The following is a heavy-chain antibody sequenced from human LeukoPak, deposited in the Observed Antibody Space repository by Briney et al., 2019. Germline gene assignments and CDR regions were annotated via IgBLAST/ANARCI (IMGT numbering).Heavy chain of an antibody. CDR2: ISWNSGST. D-gene: IGHD3-10*01. J-gene: IGHJ4*02. V-gene: IGHV3-9*01. CDR3: ARVRITMVRGVSPEIDFDY. Sequence: GGSLRLSCAASGFTFDEYAMHWVRQAPGKGLEWVSGISWNSGSTGYGDSVKGRFTISRDNAKNSLYLQMNSLRPEDTALYYCARVRITMVRGVSPEIDFDYWGQGTLVTVSS. CDR1: GFTFDEYA.